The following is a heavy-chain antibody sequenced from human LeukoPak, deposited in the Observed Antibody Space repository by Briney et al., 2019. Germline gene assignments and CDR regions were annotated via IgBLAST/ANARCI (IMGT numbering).Heavy chain of an antibody. V-gene: IGHV3-21*01. CDR3: ARGTYYYGSGSYYPRYYFDY. CDR2: ISSSSSYI. CDR1: GFTFSSYS. Sequence: GGSLRLSCAAPGFTFSSYSMNWVRQAPGKGLEWVSSISSSSSYIYYADSVKGRFTISRDNAKNSLYLQMNSLRAEDTAVYYCARGTYYYGSGSYYPRYYFDYWGQGTLVTVSS. J-gene: IGHJ4*02. D-gene: IGHD3-10*01.